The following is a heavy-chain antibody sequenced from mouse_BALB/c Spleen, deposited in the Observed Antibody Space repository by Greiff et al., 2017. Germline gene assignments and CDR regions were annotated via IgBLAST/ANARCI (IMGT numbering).Heavy chain of an antibody. CDR3: AREGDGNYRYFDV. CDR2: IDPYNGGT. Sequence: VQLKQSGPELVKPGASVKVSCKASGYAFTSYNMYWVKQSHGKSLEWIGYIDPYNGGTSYNQKFKGKATLTVDKSSSTAYMHLNSLTSEDSAVYYCAREGDGNYRYFDVWGAGTTVTVSS. J-gene: IGHJ1*01. V-gene: IGHV1S135*01. CDR1: GYAFTSYN. D-gene: IGHD2-1*01.